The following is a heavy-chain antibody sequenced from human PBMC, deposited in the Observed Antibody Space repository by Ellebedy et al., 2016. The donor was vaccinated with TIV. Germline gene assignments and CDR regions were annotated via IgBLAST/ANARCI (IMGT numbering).Heavy chain of an antibody. CDR3: ARGHMTTVTTKMVDDWFDP. CDR1: GFTVSSNY. V-gene: IGHV3-53*01. Sequence: PGGSLRLSCAASGFTVSSNYMSWVRQAPGKGLEWVSVIYSGGGTYYADSVKGRFTISRDNSKNTLYLQMNSLRAEDTAVYYCARGHMTTVTTKMVDDWFDPWGQGTLVTVSS. D-gene: IGHD4-17*01. CDR2: IYSGGGT. J-gene: IGHJ5*02.